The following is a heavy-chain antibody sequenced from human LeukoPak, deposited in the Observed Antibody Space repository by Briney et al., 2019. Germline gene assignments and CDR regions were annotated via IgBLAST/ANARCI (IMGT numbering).Heavy chain of an antibody. CDR3: ARYRTYCSSTSCYLYYFDY. CDR2: INHSGST. Sequence: SETLSLTCAVYGGSFSGYYWSWIRQPPGKGLEWIGEINHSGSTNYNPSLKSRVTISVDTSKNQFPLKLSSVTAADTAVYYCARYRTYCSSTSCYLYYFDYWGQGTLVTVSS. J-gene: IGHJ4*02. D-gene: IGHD2-2*01. CDR1: GGSFSGYY. V-gene: IGHV4-34*01.